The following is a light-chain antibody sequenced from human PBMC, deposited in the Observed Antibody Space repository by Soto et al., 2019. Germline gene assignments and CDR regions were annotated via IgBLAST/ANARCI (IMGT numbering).Light chain of an antibody. CDR1: SSDVGTHNY. Sequence: QSALTQPASVSGSPGQSIAISCTTTSSDVGTHNYVSWYQQHPGKAPKLMIYDFTNRPSGVSDRFSGSKSGNTASLTISGLQAEDEADYYCTSYRSSTLFVFGSGTKVTVL. CDR2: DFT. J-gene: IGLJ1*01. V-gene: IGLV2-14*03. CDR3: TSYRSSTLFV.